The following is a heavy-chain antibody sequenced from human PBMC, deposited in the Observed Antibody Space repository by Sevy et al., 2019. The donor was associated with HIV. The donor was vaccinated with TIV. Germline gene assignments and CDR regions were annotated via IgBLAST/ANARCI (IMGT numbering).Heavy chain of an antibody. CDR1: GYTYTGYY. CDR2: INPNSGGT. J-gene: IGHJ4*02. V-gene: IGHV1-2*02. CDR3: ARDQGYSGYDK. D-gene: IGHD5-12*01. Sequence: ASVKVSCKASGYTYTGYYMHWVRPAPRQGLEWMGWINPNSGGTNYAQKFQGRVTMTRDTSISTAYMELSRLRSDDTAVYYCARDQGYSGYDKWGQGTLVTVSS.